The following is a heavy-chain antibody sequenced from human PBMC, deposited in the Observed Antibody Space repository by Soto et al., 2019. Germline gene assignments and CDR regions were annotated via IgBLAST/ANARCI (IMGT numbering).Heavy chain of an antibody. CDR3: ACVYWSGTSCYSRSHYYMDV. D-gene: IGHD2-2*01. CDR1: GGSISSYY. J-gene: IGHJ6*03. Sequence: PSETLSLTCTVSGGSISSYYWSWIRQPPGKGLEWIGYISYSGSTNYNPSLKSRVPISVDTPRTQLSLRLRSVTAADTAVYYFACVYWSGTSCYSRSHYYMDVWGKGTTVTVSS. V-gene: IGHV4-59*03. CDR2: ISYSGST.